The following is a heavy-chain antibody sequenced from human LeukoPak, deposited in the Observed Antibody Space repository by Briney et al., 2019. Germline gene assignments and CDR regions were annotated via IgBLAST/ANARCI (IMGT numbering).Heavy chain of an antibody. Sequence: PSQTLSLTCAVSGGSISSGGYSWSWIRQPPGKGLEWIGYIYHSGSTYYNPSLKSRVTISVDRSKNQFSLKLSSVTAADTAVYYCARVLPGSDYVWGSYRPHYFDYWGQGTLVTVSS. V-gene: IGHV4-30-2*01. J-gene: IGHJ4*02. CDR3: ARVLPGSDYVWGSYRPHYFDY. D-gene: IGHD3-16*02. CDR1: GGSISSGGYS. CDR2: IYHSGST.